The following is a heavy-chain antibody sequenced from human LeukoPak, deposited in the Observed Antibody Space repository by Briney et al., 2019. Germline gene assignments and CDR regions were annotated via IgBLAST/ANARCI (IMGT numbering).Heavy chain of an antibody. CDR1: GGSISSGGYY. CDR2: IYYSGST. J-gene: IGHJ4*02. V-gene: IGHV4-31*03. D-gene: IGHD4-17*01. CDR3: VREGHDYVHY. Sequence: SETLSLTCTVSGGSISSGGYYWSWIRQHPGKGLEWIGYIYYSGSTYYNPSLKSRVTISVDTSKNQFSLKLSSVTAADTAVYYCVREGHDYVHYWGQGTLVTVSS.